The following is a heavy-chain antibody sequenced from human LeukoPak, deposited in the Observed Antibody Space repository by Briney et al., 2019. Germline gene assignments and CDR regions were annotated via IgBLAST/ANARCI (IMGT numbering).Heavy chain of an antibody. CDR2: ISPGGGTT. D-gene: IGHD3-9*01. J-gene: IGHJ3*02. V-gene: IGHV3-23*01. CDR3: ARPYAYYDILTGYVRPIQGNAFDI. CDR1: GFAFGSEA. Sequence: QPGRSLRLSCAVSGFAFGSEAMSWVRQSPARGLEWVASISPGGGTTYYADYVKGRFTISRDNSKNSLFVQMNSLRAEDTAVYYCARPYAYYDILTGYVRPIQGNAFDIWGQGTMVTVSS.